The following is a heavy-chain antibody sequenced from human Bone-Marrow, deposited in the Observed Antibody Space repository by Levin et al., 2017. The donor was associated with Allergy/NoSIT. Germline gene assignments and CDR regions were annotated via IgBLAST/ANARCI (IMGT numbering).Heavy chain of an antibody. CDR1: GSTFSDDY. V-gene: IGHV3-11*01. CDR3: ARDFSRVTEY. D-gene: IGHD4-23*01. J-gene: IGHJ4*02. CDR2: ISDSGNSK. Sequence: AGGSLRLSCEVSGSTFSDDYMSWIRQAPGKGLEWLSYISDSGNSKYYADSVKGRFTISRDNAKNSLFLQMNALRAEDTAVYYCARDFSRVTEYWGQGTPVTVSS.